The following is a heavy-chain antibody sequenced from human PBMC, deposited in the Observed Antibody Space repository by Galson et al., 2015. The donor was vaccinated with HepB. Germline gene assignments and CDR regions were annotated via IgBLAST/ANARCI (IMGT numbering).Heavy chain of an antibody. CDR3: ARDPGYSLDY. CDR2: TYYRSKWYN. CDR1: GDSVSSNSAA. D-gene: IGHD5-18*01. Sequence: CAISGDSVSSNSAAWNWIRQSPSRGLEWLGRTYYRSKWYNDYAVSVKSRITIKRDTSKNQFSLQLNSVTPDDTGVYYCARDPGYSLDYWGQGTQVTVSS. J-gene: IGHJ4*02. V-gene: IGHV6-1*01.